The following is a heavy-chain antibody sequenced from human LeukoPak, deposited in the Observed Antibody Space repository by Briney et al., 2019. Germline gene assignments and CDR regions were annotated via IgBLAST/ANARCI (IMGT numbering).Heavy chain of an antibody. CDR3: ARGQRWLQSYYFDY. V-gene: IGHV4-38-2*02. Sequence: SETLSLTCTVSGYSISSGYYWGWIRQPPGKGLEWIGSIYHSGSTYYNPSLKSRVTISVDTSKNQFSLKLSSVTAADTAVYYCARGQRWLQSYYFDYWGQGTLVTVSS. CDR2: IYHSGST. J-gene: IGHJ4*02. D-gene: IGHD5-24*01. CDR1: GYSISSGYY.